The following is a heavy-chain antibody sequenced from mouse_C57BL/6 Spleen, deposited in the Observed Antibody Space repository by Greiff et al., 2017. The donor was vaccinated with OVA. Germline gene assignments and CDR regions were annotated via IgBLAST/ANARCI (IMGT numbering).Heavy chain of an antibody. CDR1: GFTFSDYG. J-gene: IGHJ1*03. CDR3: ARYYSNYHWYFDV. CDR2: ISSGSSTI. D-gene: IGHD2-5*01. V-gene: IGHV5-17*01. Sequence: EVKLQESGGGLVKPGGSLKLSCAASGFTFSDYGMHWVRQAPEKGLEWVAYISSGSSTIYYADTVKGRFTISRDNAKNTLFLQMTSLRSEDTAMYYCARYYSNYHWYFDVWGTGTTVTVSS.